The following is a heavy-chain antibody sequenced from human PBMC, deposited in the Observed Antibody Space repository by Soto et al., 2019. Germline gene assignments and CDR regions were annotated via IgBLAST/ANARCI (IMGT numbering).Heavy chain of an antibody. J-gene: IGHJ4*02. CDR2: IYYSGST. V-gene: IGHV4-59*08. CDR1: GGSIGRYY. Sequence: QVQLQESGPGLVKPSETLSLTCSVSGGSIGRYYWSWIRQPPGKGLEWIGYIYYSGSTNYNPSLKSRVTISVDTSKNQFSLKLSSVTDADTAVYYCARGGWRQIDYWGQGTLVTVSS. D-gene: IGHD3-3*01. CDR3: ARGGWRQIDY.